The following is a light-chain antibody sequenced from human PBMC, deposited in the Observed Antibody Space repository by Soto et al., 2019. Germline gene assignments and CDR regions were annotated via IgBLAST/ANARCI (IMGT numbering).Light chain of an antibody. J-gene: IGKJ1*01. CDR2: GAS. V-gene: IGKV3-20*01. CDR1: QSVSSSY. Sequence: EIVLTQSPGTLSLSPGERATLPCRASQSVSSSYLAWYQQKPGQAPRLLIYGASSRATGIPDRFSGSGSGTDFTLTISRLEPEDFAVYYCQQYGSSPPWTFGQGTMVEIK. CDR3: QQYGSSPPWT.